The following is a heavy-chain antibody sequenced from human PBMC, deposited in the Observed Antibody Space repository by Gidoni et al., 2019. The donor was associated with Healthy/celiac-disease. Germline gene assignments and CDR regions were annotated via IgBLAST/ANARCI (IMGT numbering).Heavy chain of an antibody. D-gene: IGHD3-22*01. V-gene: IGHV3-23*01. CDR3: AKNLITMIVVVLFDY. J-gene: IGHJ4*02. Sequence: EVQLLESGGGLVQPGGSLGLSCSAPGFPFSSYAMSWVRQAPGKGLEWVSAISGSGGSTYYADSVKGRFTISRDNSKNTLYLQMNSLRAEDTAVYYCAKNLITMIVVVLFDYWGQGTLVTVSS. CDR2: ISGSGGST. CDR1: GFPFSSYA.